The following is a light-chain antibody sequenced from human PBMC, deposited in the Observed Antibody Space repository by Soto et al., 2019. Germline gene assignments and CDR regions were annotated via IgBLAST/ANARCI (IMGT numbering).Light chain of an antibody. CDR3: QQYNNWPRT. CDR2: GAS. CDR1: QGIKNY. V-gene: IGKV3-15*01. J-gene: IGKJ1*01. Sequence: EIVMTQSPVSLSLSPGERAALSCRASQGIKNYLAWYQQKPGQAPRLLIYGASTRATGIPARFSGSGSGTEFTLTISSLQSEDFAVYYCQQYNNWPRTFGQGTKVDIK.